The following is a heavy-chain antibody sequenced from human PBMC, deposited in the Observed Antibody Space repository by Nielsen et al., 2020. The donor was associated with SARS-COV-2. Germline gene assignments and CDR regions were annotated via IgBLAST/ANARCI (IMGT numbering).Heavy chain of an antibody. CDR3: TTDIFPTSYYDFWSGYYPRLDI. Sequence: WIRQPPGKGLVWVSRINSDGSSTSYADSVKGRFTISRDNAKNTLYLQMNSLKTEDTAVYYCTTDIFPTSYYDFWSGYYPRLDIWGQGTMVTVSS. J-gene: IGHJ3*02. CDR2: INSDGSST. D-gene: IGHD3-3*01. V-gene: IGHV3-74*01.